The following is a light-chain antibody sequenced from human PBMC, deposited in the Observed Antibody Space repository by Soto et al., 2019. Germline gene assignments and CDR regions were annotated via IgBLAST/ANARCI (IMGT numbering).Light chain of an antibody. CDR2: GAP. V-gene: IGKV3-20*01. J-gene: IGKJ1*01. CDR3: QQYGSSPKT. CDR1: QSVSNNY. Sequence: EIVLTQSPGTLFLSPGERATLSCRANQSVSNNYLPCNQQKPGQAPRLLIYGAPTRATGTPDRFSGRGSGTDFPLSISRLEPEDFGVYYCQQYGSSPKTFGQGTKVEI.